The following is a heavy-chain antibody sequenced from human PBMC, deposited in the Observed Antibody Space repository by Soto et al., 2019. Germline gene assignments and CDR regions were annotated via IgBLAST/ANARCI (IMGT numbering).Heavy chain of an antibody. V-gene: IGHV4-59*01. CDR3: ARGGWSLDY. CDR1: GCSISSYY. D-gene: IGHD6-19*01. J-gene: IGHJ4*02. CDR2: IYYSGST. Sequence: PSETLSLTCTFSGCSISSYYWSWIRQPPGKGLEWIGYIYYSGSTDYNPSLKSRVSISVDTSKNQFFLKLSSVTAADTAVYYCARGGWSLDYWGQGTLVTVSS.